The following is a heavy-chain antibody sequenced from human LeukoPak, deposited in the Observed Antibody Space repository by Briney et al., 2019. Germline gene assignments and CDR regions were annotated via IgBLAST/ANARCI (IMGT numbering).Heavy chain of an antibody. D-gene: IGHD6-13*01. Sequence: RASETLSLTCAVYGGSFSGYYWSWIRQPPGKGLEWIGEINHSGSTNYNPSLKSRVTISVDTSKNQFSLKLSSVTAADTAVYYCARDYYSSSWYNWFDPWGQGTLVTVSS. CDR2: INHSGST. CDR3: ARDYYSSSWYNWFDP. J-gene: IGHJ5*02. V-gene: IGHV4-34*01. CDR1: GGSFSGYY.